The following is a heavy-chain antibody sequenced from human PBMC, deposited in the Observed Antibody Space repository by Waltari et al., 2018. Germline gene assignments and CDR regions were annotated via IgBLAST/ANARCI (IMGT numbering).Heavy chain of an antibody. CDR3: ARRNDYYYYYGMDV. V-gene: IGHV4-39*01. J-gene: IGHJ6*02. CDR1: GGSISNSRYY. CDR2: SYYSGGT. Sequence: QLQLQESGTGLVKPSETRSLTCTVSGGSISNSRYYWGWIRQPPGKGLEWIGSSYYSGGTYYTPYLRGLVTISVDTTKNQFSLKLSSVTDADTAVYYCARRNDYYYYYGMDVWGQGTTVTVSS.